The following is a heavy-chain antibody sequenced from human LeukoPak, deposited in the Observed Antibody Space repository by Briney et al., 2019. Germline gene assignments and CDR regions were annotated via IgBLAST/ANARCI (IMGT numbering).Heavy chain of an antibody. D-gene: IGHD1-26*01. CDR2: ISSSSSYI. J-gene: IGHJ3*02. V-gene: IGHV3-21*01. Sequence: PGGSLRLSCAASGFTFSTFSMNWVRQAPGKGLEWVSSISSSSSYIYYADSVKGRFTISRDNAKNSLYLQMNSLRAEDTAVYYCARVFPIIVGAIGAFDIWGQGTMVTVSS. CDR3: ARVFPIIVGAIGAFDI. CDR1: GFTFSTFS.